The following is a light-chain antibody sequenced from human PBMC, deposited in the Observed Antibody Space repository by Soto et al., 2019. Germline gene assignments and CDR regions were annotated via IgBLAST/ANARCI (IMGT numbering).Light chain of an antibody. Sequence: EILMTQSPATLSVSPGDRVTLSCRASQSVSSNLAWYHQKPGQAPRLLIYGASIRAIGIPARFSGGGSGTEFTLNITSLQSEDFAVDYCQQYDKWPPWTFGQGTQLEIK. J-gene: IGKJ2*02. CDR1: QSVSSN. CDR3: QQYDKWPPWT. CDR2: GAS. V-gene: IGKV3-15*01.